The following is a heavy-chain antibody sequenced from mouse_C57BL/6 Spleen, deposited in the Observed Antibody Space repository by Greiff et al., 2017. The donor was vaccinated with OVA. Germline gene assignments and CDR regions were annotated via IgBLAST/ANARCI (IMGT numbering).Heavy chain of an antibody. Sequence: QVQLKQPGAELVKPGASVKLSCKASGYTFTSYWMHWVKQRPGQGLEWIGMIHPNSGSTNYNEKFKSKASLTVDKSSSTAYMQLSSLTSEDSAVYYCAREKYDYDVLAYWGQGTLVTVSA. CDR2: IHPNSGST. V-gene: IGHV1-64*01. D-gene: IGHD2-4*01. CDR3: AREKYDYDVLAY. J-gene: IGHJ3*01. CDR1: GYTFTSYW.